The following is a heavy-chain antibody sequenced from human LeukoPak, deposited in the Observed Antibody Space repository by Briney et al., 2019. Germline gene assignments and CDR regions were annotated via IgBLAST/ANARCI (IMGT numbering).Heavy chain of an antibody. J-gene: IGHJ3*02. Sequence: PGGSLRLSCAASGFTFSSYSMNWVRQAPGKGLEWVSSISSSSSYIYYADSVKGRFTISRDNAKNSLYLQMNSLRAEDTAVYYCARGIVVVTNVAFDIWGQGTMVTVSS. V-gene: IGHV3-21*01. CDR2: ISSSSSYI. CDR1: GFTFSSYS. CDR3: ARGIVVVTNVAFDI. D-gene: IGHD3-22*01.